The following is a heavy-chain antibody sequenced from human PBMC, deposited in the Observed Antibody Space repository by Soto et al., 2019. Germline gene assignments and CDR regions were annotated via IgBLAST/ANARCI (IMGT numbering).Heavy chain of an antibody. Sequence: QVQLVQSGPEVKKPGASVRVSCETFEYAFTHYMHWVRQSPGQGLEWMGWINPSIGDINYAPKFQGRITMTEYRSIRTISLELRDLKPDDTAVYYGVRGGTWYEYWGQGTLVSVSS. CDR1: EYAFTHY. CDR3: VRGGTWYEY. CDR2: INPSIGDI. J-gene: IGHJ4*02. V-gene: IGHV1-2*02. D-gene: IGHD6-13*01.